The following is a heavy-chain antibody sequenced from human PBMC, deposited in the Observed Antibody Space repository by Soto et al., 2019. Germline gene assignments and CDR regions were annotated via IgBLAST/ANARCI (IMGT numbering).Heavy chain of an antibody. CDR2: ISPYNGTT. D-gene: IGHD1-1*01. CDR1: GYTFTTYG. J-gene: IGHJ6*02. Sequence: GASVKVSCKASGYTFTTYGISWVRQAPGQGLERMGWISPYNGTTKYAEKFQGEMTMTTDTATSTAYMDLRSLRSDDTAVYYCARDGERDTGLNFYYYLHGMDAWGQGTRVTVSS. CDR3: ARDGERDTGLNFYYYLHGMDA. V-gene: IGHV1-18*04.